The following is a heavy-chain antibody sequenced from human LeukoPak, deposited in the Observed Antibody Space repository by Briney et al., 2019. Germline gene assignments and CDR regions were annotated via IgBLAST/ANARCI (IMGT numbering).Heavy chain of an antibody. CDR3: ARIKGSGYMDV. CDR1: GFTFSSYW. J-gene: IGHJ6*03. V-gene: IGHV3-74*01. CDR2: INSDGSST. D-gene: IGHD2-15*01. Sequence: GGSLRLSCAASGFTFSSYWMHWVRQAPGKGLVWVSRINSDGSSTSYADSVKGRFTISRDNAKNTLYLQMNSLRAEDTAVYYCARIKGSGYMDVWGKGTTVTVSS.